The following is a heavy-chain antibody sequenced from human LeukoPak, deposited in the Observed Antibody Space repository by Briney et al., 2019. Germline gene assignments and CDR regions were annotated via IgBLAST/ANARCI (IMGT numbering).Heavy chain of an antibody. CDR1: GDPISRSSHC. D-gene: IGHD3-22*01. CDR2: FSYSGNT. V-gene: IGHV4-39*01. J-gene: IGHJ1*01. Sequence: SETLPLTCTVSGDPISRSSHCWGWMRQPPGKGLEWAGVFSYSGNTYYNPSLNSRVTTSIDASKNQFSLGLSSGTAADTAVYYWARLSYDSSGYYSFQYWGQGSLVTVS. CDR3: ARLSYDSSGYYSFQY.